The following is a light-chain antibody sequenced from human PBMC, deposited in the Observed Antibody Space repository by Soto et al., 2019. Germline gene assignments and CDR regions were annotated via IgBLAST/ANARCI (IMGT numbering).Light chain of an antibody. CDR2: EVS. V-gene: IGLV2-14*01. J-gene: IGLJ1*01. Sequence: QSVLTQPASVSGSPGQSITISCTGTSSDVGDYPYVSWYQQHPAKVPKLIIYEVSHRPSGITSRFSGSKSQNTASLTISGLQAEDEADYYCSSYPATNTLVFRSGTKVTVL. CDR3: SSYPATNTLV. CDR1: SSDVGDYPY.